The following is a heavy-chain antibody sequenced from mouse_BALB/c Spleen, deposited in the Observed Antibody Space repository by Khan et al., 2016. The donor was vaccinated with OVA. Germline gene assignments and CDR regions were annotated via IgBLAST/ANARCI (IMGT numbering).Heavy chain of an antibody. V-gene: IGHV14-1*02. CDR3: TRDGYPPVFAY. D-gene: IGHD2-3*01. Sequence: VQLQQSGAELVRPGALVKLSCKASAFNIKDYYMHWVKQGPEQGLEWIGWIDPENGNTIYDPKFQGTARISADPSANTAYLQLSSLTSEDTAVYYCTRDGYPPVFAYWGQGTLVTVSA. J-gene: IGHJ3*01. CDR1: AFNIKDYY. CDR2: IDPENGNT.